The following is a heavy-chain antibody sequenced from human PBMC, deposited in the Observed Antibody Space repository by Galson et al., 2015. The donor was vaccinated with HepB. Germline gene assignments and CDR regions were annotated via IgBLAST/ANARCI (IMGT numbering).Heavy chain of an antibody. CDR1: GFTFSTYA. CDR3: ARERDLRYFEWLWQGDGMDV. V-gene: IGHV3-30-3*01. Sequence: SLRLSCAASGFTFSTYAMHWVRQAPGKGLEWVAIVSYDGSKKYYADSVKGRFTISRDNSKNTLYLQMNSLRAEDTAVYYCARERDLRYFEWLWQGDGMDVWGQGTTVTVSS. D-gene: IGHD3-9*01. CDR2: VSYDGSKK. J-gene: IGHJ6*02.